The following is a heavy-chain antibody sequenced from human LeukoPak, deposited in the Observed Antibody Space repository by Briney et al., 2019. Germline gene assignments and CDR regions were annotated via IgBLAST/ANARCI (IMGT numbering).Heavy chain of an antibody. J-gene: IGHJ6*03. CDR1: GYTFTGYY. V-gene: IGHV1-2*02. CDR2: INPNSGGT. Sequence: WASVKVSCKASGYTFTGYYMHWVRQAPGQGLEWMGWINPNSGGTNYAQKFKGRVTMTRDTSISTAYMELSRLRTDDTAVYYCARAWEGWYYDFWSGYYMDVWGKGTTGTVSS. D-gene: IGHD3-3*01. CDR3: ARAWEGWYYDFWSGYYMDV.